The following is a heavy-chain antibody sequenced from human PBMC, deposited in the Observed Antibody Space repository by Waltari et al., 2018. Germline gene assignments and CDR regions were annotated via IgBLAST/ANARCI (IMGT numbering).Heavy chain of an antibody. CDR1: GGTFSSYA. J-gene: IGHJ3*02. CDR2: IIPIFGTA. Sequence: QVQLVQSGAEVKKPGSSVTVSCKASGGTFSSYAISWVRQAPGQGLEWMGRIIPIFGTANYAQKFQGRVTITADESTSTAYMELSSLRSEDTAVYYCARDLRRHIVVVTASPGAFDIWGQGTMVTVSS. V-gene: IGHV1-69*15. D-gene: IGHD2-21*02. CDR3: ARDLRRHIVVVTASPGAFDI.